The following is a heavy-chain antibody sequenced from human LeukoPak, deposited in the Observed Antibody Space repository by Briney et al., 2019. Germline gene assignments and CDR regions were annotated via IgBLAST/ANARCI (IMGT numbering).Heavy chain of an antibody. Sequence: PGGSLRLSCAASGFTFSSYAMSWVRQAPGKGLEWVSAISGSGGSTYYADSVKGRFTISRDNSKNTLYLQMNSLRAEDTAVYYCAKVSLDLIAAAGTLFDYWGQGTLVTVSS. CDR1: GFTFSSYA. CDR2: ISGSGGST. J-gene: IGHJ4*02. CDR3: AKVSLDLIAAAGTLFDY. V-gene: IGHV3-23*01. D-gene: IGHD6-13*01.